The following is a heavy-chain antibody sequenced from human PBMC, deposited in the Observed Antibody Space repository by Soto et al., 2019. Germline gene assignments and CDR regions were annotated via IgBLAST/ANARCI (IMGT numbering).Heavy chain of an antibody. V-gene: IGHV4-4*09. CDR3: ARDLRFGELRHFDY. D-gene: IGHD3-10*01. CDR2: ICNSGST. J-gene: IGHJ4*02. Sequence: PSETLSLTCTVSGGSIRSYCWTWIRQPPGKGLEWIGCICNSGSTNYNPSLKSRVTISVDTSKNQFSLKLSSVTAADTAVYYCARDLRFGELRHFDYWGQGTRVTVSS. CDR1: GGSIRSYC.